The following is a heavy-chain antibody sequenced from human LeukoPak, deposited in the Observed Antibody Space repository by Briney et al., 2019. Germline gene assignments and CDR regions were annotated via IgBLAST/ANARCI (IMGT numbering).Heavy chain of an antibody. CDR2: IYHSGST. J-gene: IGHJ4*02. CDR3: ARDFPTYYYDSSGYYPDDY. D-gene: IGHD3-22*01. CDR1: GGSISSYY. V-gene: IGHV4-38-2*02. Sequence: PSETLSLTCTVSGGSISSYYWSWIRQPPGKGLEWIGSIYHSGSTYYNPSLKSRVTISVDTSKNQFSLKLSSVTAADTAVYYCARDFPTYYYDSSGYYPDDYWGQGTLVTVS.